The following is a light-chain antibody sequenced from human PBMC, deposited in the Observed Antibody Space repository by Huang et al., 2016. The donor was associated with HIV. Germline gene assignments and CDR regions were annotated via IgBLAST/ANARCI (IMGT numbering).Light chain of an antibody. CDR1: QTIITY. Sequence: DIQMTQSPSSLSASVGDRVTISCRASQTIITYLNWYKQKPGKAPKLLIYAASSLQSGVPSRVRGSGSGTDFTLTISSLQPEDFVTYYCQQSYSTPRLTFGGGTKVDIK. CDR3: QQSYSTPRLT. J-gene: IGKJ4*01. V-gene: IGKV1-39*01. CDR2: AAS.